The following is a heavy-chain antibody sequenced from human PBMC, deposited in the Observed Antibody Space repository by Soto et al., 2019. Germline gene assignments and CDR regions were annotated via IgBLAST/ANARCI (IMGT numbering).Heavy chain of an antibody. V-gene: IGHV4-59*01. CDR2: IYYSGST. CDR3: ARDQLSFGDSQYGMHV. CDR1: GGSIGSYY. Sequence: SETLSLTSTVPGGSIGSYYRSWIRQPSGKGLEWIGYIYYSGSTNYNPSLKSRVTISEEPSKNQFSMKLSSVTAADTAVYYCARDQLSFGDSQYGMHVWCQGTTVTVSS. J-gene: IGHJ6*02. D-gene: IGHD3-10*01.